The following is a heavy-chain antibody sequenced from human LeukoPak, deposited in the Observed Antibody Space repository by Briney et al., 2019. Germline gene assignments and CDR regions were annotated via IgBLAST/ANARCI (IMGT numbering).Heavy chain of an antibody. CDR1: GGSISNNNYY. V-gene: IGHV4-39*01. D-gene: IGHD5-24*01. Sequence: SETLSLTCTVSGGSISNNNYYWGRIRQPPGKGLEWIGTIYYSESTYYNPSLKSRVTISVDTSKNQFSLKLSSVTAADTAVYYCAKDARDGYNPFDYWGQGTLVTVSS. J-gene: IGHJ4*02. CDR3: AKDARDGYNPFDY. CDR2: IYYSEST.